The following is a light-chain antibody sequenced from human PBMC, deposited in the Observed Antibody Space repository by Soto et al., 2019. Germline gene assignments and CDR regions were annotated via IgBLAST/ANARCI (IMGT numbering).Light chain of an antibody. V-gene: IGKV3-20*01. CDR2: GAS. CDR3: RQYGSSPSYT. CDR1: QRVSSSSY. J-gene: IGKJ2*01. Sequence: EIVLTQSPGTLSLSPGERATLSCRASQRVSSSSYLAWYQQKPGQAPRLPIYGASSRATGIPDRFSGSGSATDFTLTISRLEPEDFAVYYCRQYGSSPSYTFGQGTKLEIK.